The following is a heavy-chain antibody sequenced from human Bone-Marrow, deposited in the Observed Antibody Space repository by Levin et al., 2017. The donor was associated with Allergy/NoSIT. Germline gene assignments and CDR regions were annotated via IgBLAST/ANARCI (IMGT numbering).Heavy chain of an antibody. CDR2: IIPIFGTA. Sequence: GGSLRLSCKASGGTFSSYAISWVRQAPGQGLEWMGGIIPIFGTANYAQKFQGRVTITADESTSTAYMELSSLRSEDTAVYYCAREGGIMTTQGDAFDIWGQGTMVTVSS. CDR3: AREGGIMTTQGDAFDI. V-gene: IGHV1-69*01. D-gene: IGHD3-16*01. J-gene: IGHJ3*02. CDR1: GGTFSSYA.